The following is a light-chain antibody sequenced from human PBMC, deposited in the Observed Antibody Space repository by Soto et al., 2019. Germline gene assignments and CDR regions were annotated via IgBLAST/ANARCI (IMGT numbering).Light chain of an antibody. V-gene: IGKV1-39*01. J-gene: IGKJ4*01. CDR2: AAS. Sequence: DIQLPQSPSSLSASVGDRVTITCRASQSVTTYLNWYQQKPGKAPKLLISAASSLRDGVPSRFSGSGSGTVFTLTINSLHPEDFATYYCQQSFCDPPLSFGGGTRVEVK. CDR1: QSVTTY. CDR3: QQSFCDPPLS.